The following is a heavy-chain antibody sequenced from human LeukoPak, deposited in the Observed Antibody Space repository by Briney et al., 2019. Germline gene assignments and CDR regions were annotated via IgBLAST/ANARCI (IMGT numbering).Heavy chain of an antibody. D-gene: IGHD3-9*01. CDR1: GYSISSGYY. Sequence: PSETLSLTCAVSGYSISSGYYWGWIRQPPGKGLEWIGSIYHSGSTYYNPSLKSRVTISVDTSKNQFSLKLSSVTAADTAVYYCAGAAAYYDILTGYYKGAFDIWGQGTMVTVSS. V-gene: IGHV4-38-2*01. J-gene: IGHJ3*02. CDR3: AGAAAYYDILTGYYKGAFDI. CDR2: IYHSGST.